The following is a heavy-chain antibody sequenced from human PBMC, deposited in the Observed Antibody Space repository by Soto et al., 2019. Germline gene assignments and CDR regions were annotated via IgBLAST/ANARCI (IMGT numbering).Heavy chain of an antibody. CDR1: GFTFSTYG. V-gene: IGHV3-30*02. J-gene: IGHJ4*02. Sequence: GGSLRLSCAASGFTFSTYGMHWVRQAPGKGLEWVAFIQYHGINKDYADSVKGRFTISRDNSRNTLYLQMNSLRAEDTAVYYCERGLHYDSSGYYLDFWGQGALVTVYS. D-gene: IGHD3-22*01. CDR3: ERGLHYDSSGYYLDF. CDR2: IQYHGINK.